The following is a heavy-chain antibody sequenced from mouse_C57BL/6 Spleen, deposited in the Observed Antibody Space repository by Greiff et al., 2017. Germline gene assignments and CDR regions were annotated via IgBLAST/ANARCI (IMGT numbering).Heavy chain of an antibody. CDR3: ATSYYYGSSYEGYYAMDY. Sequence: VQLQQSGAELARPGASVKLSCKASGYTFTSYGISWVKQRTGQGLEWIGEIYPRGGNTYYNEKFKGKATLTAAKSSSTAYMELRSLTSEDSTVYCCATSYYYGSSYEGYYAMDYWGQGTSVTGSS. D-gene: IGHD1-1*01. J-gene: IGHJ4*01. CDR2: IYPRGGNT. CDR1: GYTFTSYG. V-gene: IGHV1-81*01.